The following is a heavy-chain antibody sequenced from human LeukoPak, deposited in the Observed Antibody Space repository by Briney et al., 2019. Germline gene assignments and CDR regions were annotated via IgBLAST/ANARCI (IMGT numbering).Heavy chain of an antibody. V-gene: IGHV3-11*04. J-gene: IGHJ4*02. CDR2: ISSSGSTI. CDR3: AKDLLASSSITMVRGVMGY. CDR1: GFTFSDYY. Sequence: PGGSLRLSCAASGFTFSDYYMSWIRQAPGKGLEWVSYISSSGSTIYYADSVKGRFTISRDNAKNSLYLQMNSLRAEDTAVYYCAKDLLASSSITMVRGVMGYWGQGTLVTVSS. D-gene: IGHD3-10*01.